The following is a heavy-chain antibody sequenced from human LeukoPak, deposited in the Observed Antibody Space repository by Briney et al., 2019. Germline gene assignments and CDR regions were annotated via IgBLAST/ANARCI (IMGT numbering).Heavy chain of an antibody. CDR1: GFAFNNYA. CDR2: INDNGGQR. Sequence: GGSLRLSCAASGFAFNNYAMTWVRQAPGKGLEWVSNINDNGGQRHYADSVKGRFTISRDNSKNTLFLQMGGLRAEDTAVYYCAKTQWKVGATDYFDYWGQGILVTVSS. CDR3: AKTQWKVGATDYFDY. V-gene: IGHV3-23*01. J-gene: IGHJ4*02. D-gene: IGHD1-26*01.